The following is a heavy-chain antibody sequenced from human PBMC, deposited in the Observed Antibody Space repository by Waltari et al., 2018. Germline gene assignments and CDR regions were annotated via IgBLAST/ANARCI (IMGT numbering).Heavy chain of an antibody. J-gene: IGHJ4*02. CDR2: IYHSGST. CDR3: ARDGILLWFGESLDY. D-gene: IGHD3-10*01. Sequence: QVQLQESGPGLVKPSETLSLTCAVSGYSISSGYYWGWIRQPPGKGLEWIGSIYHSGSTYYNPSLKSRVTISVDTSKNQFSLKLSSVTAADTAVYYCARDGILLWFGESLDYWGQGTLVTVSS. CDR1: GYSISSGYY. V-gene: IGHV4-38-2*02.